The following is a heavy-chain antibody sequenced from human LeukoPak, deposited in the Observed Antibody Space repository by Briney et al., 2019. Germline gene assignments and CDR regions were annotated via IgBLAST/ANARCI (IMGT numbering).Heavy chain of an antibody. V-gene: IGHV3-74*01. D-gene: IGHD3-10*01. J-gene: IGHJ4*02. CDR1: GFTFSGYW. CDR2: INSDGSSA. Sequence: GGSLRLSCVASGFTFSGYWMHWVRQAPGKGLVWVSRINSDGSSANFADSVKGRFTISRDNAKNTLYLQMNSLRAEDTAVYYCARSHYYASGSYAFDYWGQGTLVTVSS. CDR3: ARSHYYASGSYAFDY.